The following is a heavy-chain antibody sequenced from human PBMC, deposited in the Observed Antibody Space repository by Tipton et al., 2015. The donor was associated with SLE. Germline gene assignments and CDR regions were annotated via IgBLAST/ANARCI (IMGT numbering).Heavy chain of an antibody. Sequence: TLSLTCTVSGGSISSSSYYWGWIRQPPGKGLEWIGSIHYSGSTYYNPSLKSRVTISVDTSKNQFSLKLSSVTAADTAVYYCARQNVAYCTGGVCTYWYFDLWGRGTLVTVSS. CDR3: ARQNVAYCTGGVCTYWYFDL. CDR2: IHYSGST. D-gene: IGHD2-8*02. V-gene: IGHV4-39*07. CDR1: GGSISSSSYY. J-gene: IGHJ2*01.